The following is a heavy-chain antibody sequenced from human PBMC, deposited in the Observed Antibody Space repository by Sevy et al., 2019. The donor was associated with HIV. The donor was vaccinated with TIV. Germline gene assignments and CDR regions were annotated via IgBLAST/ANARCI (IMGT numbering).Heavy chain of an antibody. J-gene: IGHJ4*02. CDR1: GFTFSNAW. V-gene: IGHV3-15*01. CDR2: IKSKTDGRTK. CDR3: TTDSQKRGLSAFLDY. Sequence: GGSLRLSCAASGFTFSNAWMSWVRQAPGKGLEWVGRIKSKTDGRTKDYAAPVKGRFTISRDDSKNTLYLQMNSLKTEDTAIYYCTTDSQKRGLSAFLDYWGQGTLVTVSS. D-gene: IGHD3-10*01.